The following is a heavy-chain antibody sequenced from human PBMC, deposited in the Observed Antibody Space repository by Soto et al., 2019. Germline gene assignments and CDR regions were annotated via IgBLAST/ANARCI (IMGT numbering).Heavy chain of an antibody. J-gene: IGHJ2*01. CDR1: GGSFSGYY. Sequence: SETLSLTCAVYGGSFSGYYWSWIRQPPGKGLEWIGEINHSGSTNYNPSLKSRVTISVDTSKNQFSLKLSSVTAADTAVYYCARGITEIGYYCYFDLWGRGTLVTVSS. CDR3: ARGITEIGYYCYFDL. D-gene: IGHD1-20*01. CDR2: INHSGST. V-gene: IGHV4-34*01.